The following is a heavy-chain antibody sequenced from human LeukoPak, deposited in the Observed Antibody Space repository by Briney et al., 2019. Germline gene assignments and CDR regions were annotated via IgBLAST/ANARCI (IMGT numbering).Heavy chain of an antibody. J-gene: IGHJ2*01. Sequence: GGSLRLSCAPSGFTFSSYWMNWVRQAPGKGLEWVANIKQDGSEKYYVDSVKGRFTISRDNAKNLLYLQMNSLRAEDTAVYYCARSPYYYERSGRNWYFDLWGRGTLVTVSS. V-gene: IGHV3-7*01. D-gene: IGHD3-22*01. CDR1: GFTFSSYW. CDR3: ARSPYYYERSGRNWYFDL. CDR2: IKQDGSEK.